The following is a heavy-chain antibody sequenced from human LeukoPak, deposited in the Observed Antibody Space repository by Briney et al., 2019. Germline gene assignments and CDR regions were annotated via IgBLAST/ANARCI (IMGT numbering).Heavy chain of an antibody. J-gene: IGHJ4*02. CDR2: INPNSGGT. CDR3: ARVGFCTKGVCYSFDY. V-gene: IGHV1-2*02. CDR1: GGTFSSYA. Sequence: ASVKVSCKASGGTFSSYAISWVRQAPGQGPEWMGWINPNSGGTNYAQKFQGRVTMTRDTSISTAYMELSRLTSDDTAVYYCARVGFCTKGVCYSFDYWGQGTLVTVSS. D-gene: IGHD2-8*01.